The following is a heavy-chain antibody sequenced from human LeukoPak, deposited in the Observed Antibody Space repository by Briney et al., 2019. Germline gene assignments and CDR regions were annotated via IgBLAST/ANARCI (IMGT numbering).Heavy chain of an antibody. CDR3: ARGGSFLRYFDWLLHHFDY. CDR1: GGSFSGYY. J-gene: IGHJ4*02. CDR2: INHSGST. Sequence: SETLSLTCAVYGGSFSGYYWSWLRQPPGKGLEWIGEINHSGSTNYNPSLKSRVTISVDTSKNQFSLKLSSVTAADTAVYYCARGGSFLRYFDWLLHHFDYWGQGTLVTVSS. V-gene: IGHV4-34*01. D-gene: IGHD3-9*01.